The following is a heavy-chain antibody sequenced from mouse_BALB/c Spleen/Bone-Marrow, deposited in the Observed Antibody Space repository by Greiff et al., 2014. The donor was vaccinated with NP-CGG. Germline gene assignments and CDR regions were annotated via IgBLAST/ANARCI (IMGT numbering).Heavy chain of an antibody. V-gene: IGHV14-3*02. CDR2: IDPANGNT. CDR3: AQGYDWAMDY. CDR1: GFNIKDTY. J-gene: IGHJ4*01. Sequence: EVKLMESGAELVKPGASVKLSCTASGFNIKDTYIHWVKQRPEQGLEWIGRIDPANGNTKYDPKFQGKATITTDTSSNTAYLQLSSLTSEDTAVYYCAQGYDWAMDYWGQGTSVTASS. D-gene: IGHD2-14*01.